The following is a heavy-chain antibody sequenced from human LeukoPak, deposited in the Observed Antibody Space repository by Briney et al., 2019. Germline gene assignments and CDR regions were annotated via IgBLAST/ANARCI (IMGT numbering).Heavy chain of an antibody. Sequence: GGSLRLSCVASGFTFSNYVMHWVRQAPGKGLEWVAVISYDGSNKNYADSVKGRFTISRDNSKNTLYLHMSSLRAEDTAVYYCARDYSSGWYSSCFDYWGQGTLVTVSS. CDR1: GFTFSNYV. J-gene: IGHJ4*02. V-gene: IGHV3-30-3*01. D-gene: IGHD6-19*01. CDR3: ARDYSSGWYSSCFDY. CDR2: ISYDGSNK.